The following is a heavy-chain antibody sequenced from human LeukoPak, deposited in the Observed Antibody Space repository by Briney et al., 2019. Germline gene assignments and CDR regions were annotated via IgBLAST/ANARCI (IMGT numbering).Heavy chain of an antibody. Sequence: GGSLRLSCAASGFTFSSYAMSWVRQAPGKGLEWVSAISGSGGSTYYADSVKGRFTISRDNSKNTLYLQMNSLRAEDTALYYCAKVKDYDILTGYYNPRPFDYWGQGTLVTVSS. CDR2: ISGSGGST. CDR3: AKVKDYDILTGYYNPRPFDY. V-gene: IGHV3-23*01. CDR1: GFTFSSYA. J-gene: IGHJ4*02. D-gene: IGHD3-9*01.